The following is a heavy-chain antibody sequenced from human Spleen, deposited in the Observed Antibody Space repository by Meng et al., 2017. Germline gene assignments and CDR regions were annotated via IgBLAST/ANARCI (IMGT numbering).Heavy chain of an antibody. V-gene: IGHV4-61*01. CDR3: ASQEESGWYAYPGY. CDR1: GGSVSSISSY. Sequence: QGQLQDSGPGLVKPSQTLSLTCTVSGGSVSSISSYWSWIRQPPGRGLEWIGDISYSGSTRYNSSLMSRVTISVDTSKNQFSLKLSSVTAADTAVYYCASQEESGWYAYPGYWGQGTLVTVSS. J-gene: IGHJ4*02. D-gene: IGHD6-19*01. CDR2: ISYSGST.